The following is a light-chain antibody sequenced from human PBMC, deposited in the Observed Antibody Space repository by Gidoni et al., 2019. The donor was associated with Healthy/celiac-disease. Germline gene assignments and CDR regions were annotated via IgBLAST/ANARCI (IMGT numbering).Light chain of an antibody. CDR3: QQRSNWPRT. CDR1: QSVSSY. V-gene: IGKV3-11*01. J-gene: IGKJ1*01. Sequence: EIVLTQSPATLSWSPGERATLSCRASQSVSSYLAWYQQKPGQAPRLLIYDASNRATGIPPRFSGSGSGTDFTLTICSLEPEDFAVYYCQQRSNWPRTFGQGTKVEIK. CDR2: DAS.